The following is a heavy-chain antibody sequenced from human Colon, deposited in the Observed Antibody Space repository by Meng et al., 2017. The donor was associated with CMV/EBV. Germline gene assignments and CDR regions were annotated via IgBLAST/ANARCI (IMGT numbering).Heavy chain of an antibody. CDR1: GGTFSDYA. CDR3: ASVERGYCSSNSCYNRYMHH. CDR2: IVPAFAIL. D-gene: IGHD2-2*01. Sequence: SVKVSCMTSGGTFSDYAFNWVRQTPGQGLEWIGGIVPAFAILRYAQKFQGRVSITTDESASSVDLELSSLRSDDTAVYYCASVERGYCSSNSCYNRYMHHWGQGTLVTVSS. J-gene: IGHJ1*01. V-gene: IGHV1-69*05.